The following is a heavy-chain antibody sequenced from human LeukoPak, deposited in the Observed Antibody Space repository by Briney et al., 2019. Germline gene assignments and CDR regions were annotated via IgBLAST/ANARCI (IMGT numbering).Heavy chain of an antibody. CDR2: ISSSSSYI. Sequence: GRSLRLSCAASGFTFSSYGMHWVRQAPGKGLEWVSSISSSSSYIYYADSVKGRFTISRDNAKNSLYLQMNSLRAEDTAVYYCARAPWPYSGSYYFDYWGQGTLVTVSS. CDR1: GFTFSSYG. J-gene: IGHJ4*02. V-gene: IGHV3-21*01. CDR3: ARAPWPYSGSYYFDY. D-gene: IGHD1-26*01.